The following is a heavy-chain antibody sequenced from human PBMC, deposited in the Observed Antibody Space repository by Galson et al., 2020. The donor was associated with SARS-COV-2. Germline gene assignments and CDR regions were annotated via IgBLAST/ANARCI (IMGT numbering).Heavy chain of an antibody. CDR1: GFTFSSYA. J-gene: IGHJ6*03. CDR3: ARDQWHRITIFGVKGYYYMDV. Sequence: GGSLRLSCAASGFTFSSYAMHWVRQAPGKGLEWVAVISYDGSNKYYADPVKGRFTISRDNSKNTLYLQMNSLRAEDTAVYYCARDQWHRITIFGVKGYYYMDVWGKGTTVTVSS. V-gene: IGHV3-30*16. D-gene: IGHD3-3*01. CDR2: ISYDGSNK.